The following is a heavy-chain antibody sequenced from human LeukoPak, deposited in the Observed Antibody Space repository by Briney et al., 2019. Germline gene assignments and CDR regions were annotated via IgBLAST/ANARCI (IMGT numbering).Heavy chain of an antibody. J-gene: IGHJ4*02. CDR2: IYYSGST. CDR1: GGSISSYY. CDR3: ARQLYCGGDCYYWDY. D-gene: IGHD2-21*02. Sequence: SETLSLTCTVSGGSISSYYWSWIRQPPGKGLEWIGYIYYSGSTNYNPSLKSRVTISVDTSKNQFSLKLSSVTAADTAVYYCARQLYCGGDCYYWDYWGQGTLVTVSS. V-gene: IGHV4-59*08.